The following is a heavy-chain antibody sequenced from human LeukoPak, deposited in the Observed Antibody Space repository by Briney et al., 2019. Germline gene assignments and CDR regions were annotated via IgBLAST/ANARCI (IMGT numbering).Heavy chain of an antibody. CDR1: GFTFRSYA. V-gene: IGHV3-30-3*01. Sequence: GGSLRLSCAASGFTFRSYAMHWVRQAPGKGLEWVGVILYDGSKQYYADSVKGRFTIPRDNSKNTLYLQMNSLRPEDTAVYYCAKRPDDYSYGMDVWGQGTTVTVSS. CDR3: AKRPDDYSYGMDV. J-gene: IGHJ6*02. CDR2: ILYDGSKQ.